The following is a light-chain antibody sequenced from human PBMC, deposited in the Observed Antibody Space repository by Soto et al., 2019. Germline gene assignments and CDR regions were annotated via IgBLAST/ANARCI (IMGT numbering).Light chain of an antibody. J-gene: IGKJ5*01. CDR2: AAS. V-gene: IGKV1D-16*01. Sequence: DIQMTQSPSSLSASVGDRVTITCRASQGISSWLAWYQQKPEKAPMSLIYAASSLQSGVPSRFSGSGSGTNFTLTISSLQPEDFETYYCEQYNSYPPTFGQGTRLEIK. CDR1: QGISSW. CDR3: EQYNSYPPT.